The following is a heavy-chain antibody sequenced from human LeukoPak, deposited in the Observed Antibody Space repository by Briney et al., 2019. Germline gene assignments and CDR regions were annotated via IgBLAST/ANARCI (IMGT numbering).Heavy chain of an antibody. Sequence: GGSLRLSCAASGFTFDDYGMSWVCQAPGKGLEWVSGINWNGGSTGYADSVKGRFTISRDNAKNSLYLQMNSLRAEDTAVYYCAELGIIMIGGVWGKGTTVTISS. CDR1: GFTFDDYG. V-gene: IGHV3-20*04. CDR3: AELGIIMIGGV. CDR2: INWNGGST. J-gene: IGHJ6*04. D-gene: IGHD3-10*02.